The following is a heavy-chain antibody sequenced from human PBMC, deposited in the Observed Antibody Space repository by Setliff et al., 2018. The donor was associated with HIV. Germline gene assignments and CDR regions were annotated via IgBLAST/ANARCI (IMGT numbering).Heavy chain of an antibody. CDR1: GVSISSYY. V-gene: IGHV4-59*01. CDR2: IFPGGAT. Sequence: SETLSLTCSVSGVSISSYYWSWIRHSPGKGLEWIGIIFPGGATNYNPSLTSRVTISVDTSKNHLFLKLTSVTTADTAVYFCAKSSPSIGYITDCWGQGARVTVS. D-gene: IGHD5-12*01. CDR3: AKSSPSIGYITDC. J-gene: IGHJ4*02.